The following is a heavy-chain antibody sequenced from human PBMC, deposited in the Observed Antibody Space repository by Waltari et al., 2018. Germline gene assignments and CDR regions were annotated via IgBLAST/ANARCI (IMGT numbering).Heavy chain of an antibody. V-gene: IGHV4-59*01. Sequence: QVQLQESGPGLVKPSETLSLTCTVSGASISSYYWSWIRQPPGKGLEWIGYILYSGITNNNPSLKIRVTISLDTSKNQFSLKLTSVTVAYTAVYYCVRGSYHFDYWGQGTLVTVSS. D-gene: IGHD2-2*01. J-gene: IGHJ4*02. CDR2: ILYSGIT. CDR1: GASISSYY. CDR3: VRGSYHFDY.